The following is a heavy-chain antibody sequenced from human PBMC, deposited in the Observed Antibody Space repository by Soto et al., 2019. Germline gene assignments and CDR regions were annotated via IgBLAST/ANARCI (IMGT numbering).Heavy chain of an antibody. CDR1: GFTFSSYD. V-gene: IGHV3-13*04. Sequence: EVQLVESGGGLVQPGGSLRLSCAASGFTFSSYDMHWVRQATGKGLEWVSAIGTAGDTYYPGSVKGRFTISRENAKNSLYLQMNSLRAGDTAVYYCARGGDEWGPTVNYGMDVWGQGTTVTVSS. CDR3: ARGGDEWGPTVNYGMDV. J-gene: IGHJ6*02. D-gene: IGHD4-17*01. CDR2: IGTAGDT.